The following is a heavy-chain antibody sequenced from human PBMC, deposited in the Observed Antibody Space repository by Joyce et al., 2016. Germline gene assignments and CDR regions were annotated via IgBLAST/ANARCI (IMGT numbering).Heavy chain of an antibody. D-gene: IGHD6-6*01. Sequence: EVQLVESGGGLVQPGGYLRLSCAASGFSFSGYWIHWVRPARGKGRVWVTRIKTDGSSTRFADSVKGRFTISRDNAKNTLYLQMNSLRAEDTAVYYCVRGISARPGGPNWFDPWGQGTLVTVSS. CDR2: IKTDGSST. CDR1: GFSFSGYW. V-gene: IGHV3-74*01. CDR3: VRGISARPGGPNWFDP. J-gene: IGHJ5*02.